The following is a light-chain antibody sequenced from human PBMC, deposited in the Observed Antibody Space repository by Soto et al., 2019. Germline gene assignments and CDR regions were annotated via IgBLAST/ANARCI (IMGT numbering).Light chain of an antibody. J-gene: IGKJ1*01. V-gene: IGKV1-5*01. CDR3: QQYNSYSA. CDR2: DAS. Sequence: DIQMTQSPSTLSASVGDRVTITCRASQSISGWLAWYQQKPGKAPKLLIYDASSLESGVPSRFSGSASGTEFTLTISSQQPDDFATYFCQQYNSYSAFGQGTKVEIK. CDR1: QSISGW.